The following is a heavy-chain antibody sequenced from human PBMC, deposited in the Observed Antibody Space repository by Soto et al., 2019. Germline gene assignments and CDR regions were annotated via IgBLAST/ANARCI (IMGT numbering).Heavy chain of an antibody. D-gene: IGHD6-19*01. CDR3: ARQGWSGMDV. Sequence: GESLKISCKGSGYGFISYWISWVRQMPGKGLEWMGRVDPSDSYTNYSPSFQGHVTISADKSISTAYLQWSSLKASDTAMYYCARQGWSGMDVWGQGTTVTVSS. CDR1: GYGFISYW. J-gene: IGHJ6*02. V-gene: IGHV5-10-1*01. CDR2: VDPSDSYT.